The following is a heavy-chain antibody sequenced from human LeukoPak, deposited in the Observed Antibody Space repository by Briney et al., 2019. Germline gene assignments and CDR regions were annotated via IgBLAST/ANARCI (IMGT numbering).Heavy chain of an antibody. CDR2: IYPGDSDT. CDR3: ARLYDILTGNSFDY. Sequence: GESLKISCKGSGYSFTSYWIGWVRQMPGKGLEWVGIIYPGDSDTRYSPSFQGQVTVSADKSTSTAYLQWSSLKASDTAMYYCARLYDILTGNSFDYWGQGTLVTVSS. V-gene: IGHV5-51*01. D-gene: IGHD3-9*01. J-gene: IGHJ4*02. CDR1: GYSFTSYW.